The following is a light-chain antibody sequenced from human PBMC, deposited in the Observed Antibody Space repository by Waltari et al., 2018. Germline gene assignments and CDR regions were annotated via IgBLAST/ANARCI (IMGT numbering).Light chain of an antibody. CDR1: RPNIGGIY. J-gene: IGLJ6*01. Sequence: QSVLTQPPSVSAAPGQRVTTAFTVARPNIGGIYVFWYQQLPGTTPKLLMYQDNERPSGVSDRFSGSKSGTSASLTITGLQTEDEADYYCLSYDSSLSADVFGSGTKLTVL. CDR3: LSYDSSLSADV. CDR2: QDN. V-gene: IGLV1-40*01.